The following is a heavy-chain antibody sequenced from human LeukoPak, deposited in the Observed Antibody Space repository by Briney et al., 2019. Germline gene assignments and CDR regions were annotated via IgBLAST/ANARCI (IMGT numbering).Heavy chain of an antibody. CDR3: ARDGGIVGALEAFDI. Sequence: PGGSLRLSCVASGFTLSTYWMSWVRQAPGKGLEWLANIKQDGSAQHYVDSVKGRFTISRDNAKNSLYLQMNSLRAEDTAVYYCARDGGIVGALEAFDIWGQGTMVTVSS. V-gene: IGHV3-7*05. CDR1: GFTLSTYW. D-gene: IGHD1-26*01. CDR2: IKQDGSAQ. J-gene: IGHJ3*02.